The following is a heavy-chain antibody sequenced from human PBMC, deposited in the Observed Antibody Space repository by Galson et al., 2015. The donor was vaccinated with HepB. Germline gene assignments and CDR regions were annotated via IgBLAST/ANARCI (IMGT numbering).Heavy chain of an antibody. CDR1: RGTFSSYA. CDR3: ARGTVYYYYMDV. V-gene: IGHV1-69*13. Sequence: SVKVSCKASRGTFSSYAISWVRQAPGQGLEWMGGIIPIFGTANYAQKFQGRVTITADESTSTAYMELSSLRSEDTAVYYCARGTVYYYYMDVWGKGTTVTVSS. J-gene: IGHJ6*03. CDR2: IIPIFGTA. D-gene: IGHD4-11*01.